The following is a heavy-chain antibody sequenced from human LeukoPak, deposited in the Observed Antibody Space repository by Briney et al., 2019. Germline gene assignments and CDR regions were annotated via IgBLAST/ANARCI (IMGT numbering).Heavy chain of an antibody. J-gene: IGHJ5*02. V-gene: IGHV3-7*01. CDR1: GFTFSTYW. CDR3: ARINAQSHNFWSGYPHGWFDP. CDR2: IKQDGGDE. D-gene: IGHD3-3*01. Sequence: GGSLRLSCAASGFTFSTYWMTWVRQAPEKGLEWVANIKQDGGDEYYVDFVKGRFTISRDNAKDSLYLQMNSVRAEDTAVYYCARINAQSHNFWSGYPHGWFDPWGQGTLVTVSS.